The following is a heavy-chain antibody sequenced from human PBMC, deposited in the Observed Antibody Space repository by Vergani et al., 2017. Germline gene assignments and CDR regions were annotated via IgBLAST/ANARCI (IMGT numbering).Heavy chain of an antibody. CDR3: ARDGRAAAGTSHSYYYYMDV. CDR2: IMPIYGTA. CDR1: VGTFRSYA. Sequence: QVQRVQSGAEVKKPGSSVKFSCKASVGTFRSYAISWVRQAAGQGLEWMGGIMPIYGTANYAQKFEGRVTITEEESTRTAYMEMSRLRSEDTAVYYCARDGRAAAGTSHSYYYYMDVWGKGTTVTVS. J-gene: IGHJ6*03. V-gene: IGHV1-69*01. D-gene: IGHD6-13*01.